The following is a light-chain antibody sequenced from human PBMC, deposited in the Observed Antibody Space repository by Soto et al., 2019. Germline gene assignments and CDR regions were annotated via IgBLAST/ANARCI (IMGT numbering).Light chain of an antibody. CDR3: QQSHSAWT. Sequence: DIQMTQSPSSLSASVGDRVTLTCRASQSISSFLNWYQQKPGKAPKVLIYGASSLQTGVPSRFSGSGSGTDFTLTISSLQPEESATYYCQQSHSAWTFGQGTKVEI. J-gene: IGKJ1*01. CDR1: QSISSF. V-gene: IGKV1-39*01. CDR2: GAS.